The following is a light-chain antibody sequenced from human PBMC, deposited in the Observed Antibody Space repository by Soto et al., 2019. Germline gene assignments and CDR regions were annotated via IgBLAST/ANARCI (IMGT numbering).Light chain of an antibody. J-gene: IGKJ1*01. Sequence: VLTQSPGTLSFSPGERATLSCRASQTLSSRHLAWYQQKPGQAPRLLIYGSSSRATDIPDRFSGSGSGTDFTLTISTLEPEDFAIYYCQQYGYSRTFGQGIKVDIX. CDR1: QTLSSRH. V-gene: IGKV3-20*01. CDR3: QQYGYSRT. CDR2: GSS.